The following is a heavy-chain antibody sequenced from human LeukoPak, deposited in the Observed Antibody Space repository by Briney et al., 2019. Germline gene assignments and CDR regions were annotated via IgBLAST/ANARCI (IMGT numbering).Heavy chain of an antibody. D-gene: IGHD2-2*01. CDR1: GYSISSGYY. V-gene: IGHV4-38-2*02. CDR3: AREYCSSTSCYLFDY. J-gene: IGHJ4*02. CDR2: IYHSGST. Sequence: SSETLSLTCTVSGYSISSGYYWGWIRQPPGKGLEWFGSIYHSGSTYYNPSLKSRVTISVDTSKNQFSLKMSSVTAADTAVYYCAREYCSSTSCYLFDYWGQGTLVTVSS.